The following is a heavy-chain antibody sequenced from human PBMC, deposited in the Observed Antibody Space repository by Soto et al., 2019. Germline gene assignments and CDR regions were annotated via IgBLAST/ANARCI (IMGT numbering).Heavy chain of an antibody. CDR2: IYPGDSDT. CDR3: ARSGIAAAGTPEIYYYGMDV. CDR1: EYSFTSYG. V-gene: IGHV5-51*01. D-gene: IGHD6-13*01. Sequence: PGESLRLSGRGSEYSFTSYGIGWVRQMPGKGRELMGIIYPGDSDTRYSPSFQGQVTISADKSISTAYLQWSSLKASDTAMYYCARSGIAAAGTPEIYYYGMDVWGQGTTVTGSS. J-gene: IGHJ6*02.